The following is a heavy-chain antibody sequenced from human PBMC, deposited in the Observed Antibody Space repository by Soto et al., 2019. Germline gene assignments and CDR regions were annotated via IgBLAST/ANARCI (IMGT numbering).Heavy chain of an antibody. D-gene: IGHD1-26*01. Sequence: GGSLRLSCAASGFTVSSNYMSWVRQAPGKGLEWVSVIYSGGSTYYADSVKGRFTISRDNSKNTLYLQMNSLRAEDTAVYYCARDVWDGYLDYWGQGTLVTVSS. CDR1: GFTVSSNY. V-gene: IGHV3-53*01. CDR3: ARDVWDGYLDY. CDR2: IYSGGST. J-gene: IGHJ4*02.